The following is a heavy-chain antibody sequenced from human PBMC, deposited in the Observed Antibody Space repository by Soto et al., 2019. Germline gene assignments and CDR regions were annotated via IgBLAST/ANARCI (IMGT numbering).Heavy chain of an antibody. CDR3: VRQGIGDLHGLVDV. J-gene: IGHJ6*02. V-gene: IGHV4-59*08. CDR1: SGPSRSHN. D-gene: IGHD3-10*01. CDR2: IYHTGDT. Sequence: QVQLQQSGPGLVKPSETLSLTCTVSSGPSRSHNWGWIRQPPGGGLEWIGYIYHTGDTSYNPSLSSRVTISADTSTNHLSLALRSVTAADTAVYYWVRQGIGDLHGLVDVWGQGTRVSVSS.